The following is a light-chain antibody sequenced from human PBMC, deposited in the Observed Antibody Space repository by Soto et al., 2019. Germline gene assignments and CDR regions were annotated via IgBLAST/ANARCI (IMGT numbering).Light chain of an antibody. J-gene: IGKJ1*01. V-gene: IGKV3-20*01. CDR3: QQYNSYS. CDR2: GAS. CDR1: QSVSSSY. Sequence: NVLTPSSGTPSLSPGERAPLSCRASQSVSSSYLAWYQQKPGQAPRLLIYGASTRATGIPARFSGSGSGTEFTLTISSLQPDDFATYYCQQYNSYSFGQGTKVDIK.